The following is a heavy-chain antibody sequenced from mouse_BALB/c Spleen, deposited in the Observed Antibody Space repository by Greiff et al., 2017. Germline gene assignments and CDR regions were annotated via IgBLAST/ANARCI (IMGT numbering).Heavy chain of an antibody. J-gene: IGHJ1*01. CDR3: ARDFNWYFDV. CDR2: IDPENGNT. CDR1: GFNIKDYY. V-gene: IGHV14-1*02. Sequence: VQLQQSGAELVRPGALVKLSCKASGFNIKDYYMHWVKQRPEQGLEWIGWIDPENGNTIYDPKFQGKASITADTSSNTAYLQLSSLTYEDTAVYYCARDFNWYFDVWGAGTTVTVSS.